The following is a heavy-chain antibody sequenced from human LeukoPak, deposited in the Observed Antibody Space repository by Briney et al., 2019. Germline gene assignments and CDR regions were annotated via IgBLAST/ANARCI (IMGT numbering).Heavy chain of an antibody. J-gene: IGHJ4*02. CDR2: LNHSGST. V-gene: IGHV4-34*01. D-gene: IGHD1-1*01. CDR3: ARDHNASVFDY. Sequence: SETLSLTCAVYGGSFSGYYWSWIRQPPGKGLEWIGELNHSGSTNYNPSLKSRVTISVDTSKNQFSLKLSSVTAADTAVYYCARDHNASVFDYWGQGTLVTVSS. CDR1: GGSFSGYY.